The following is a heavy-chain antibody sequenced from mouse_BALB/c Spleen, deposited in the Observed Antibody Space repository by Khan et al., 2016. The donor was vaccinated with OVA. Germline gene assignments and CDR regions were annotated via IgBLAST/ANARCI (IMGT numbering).Heavy chain of an antibody. Sequence: QVQLQQSGAELARPGASVKMSCKASGYIFTSYMIHWVKQRPGQGLEWIGDINPSSDYNNYNQKFKDKATLTADKSSSTAYMQLSSLTSEDSAVYYCAGGGYVSFDYWDQGTLVTVSA. J-gene: IGHJ3*01. V-gene: IGHV1-4*01. CDR3: AGGGYVSFDY. CDR1: GYIFTSYM. D-gene: IGHD1-1*01. CDR2: INPSSDYN.